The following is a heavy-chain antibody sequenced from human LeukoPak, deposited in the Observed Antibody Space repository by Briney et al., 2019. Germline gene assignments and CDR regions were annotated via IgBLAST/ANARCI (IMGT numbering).Heavy chain of an antibody. CDR2: LSGSGSST. Sequence: PGGSLRLSCAASGFTFSSYWMSWVRQAPGKGLEWVSALSGSGSSTYYADSVKGRFTISRDNSKNTVYLQMNSLRAEDTALYYCAKTVAGEYWGQGTLVTVSS. V-gene: IGHV3-23*01. CDR3: AKTVAGEY. J-gene: IGHJ4*02. CDR1: GFTFSSYW. D-gene: IGHD6-19*01.